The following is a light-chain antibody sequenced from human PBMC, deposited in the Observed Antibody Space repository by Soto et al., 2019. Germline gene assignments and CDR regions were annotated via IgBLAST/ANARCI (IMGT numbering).Light chain of an antibody. J-gene: IGLJ3*02. CDR1: SSNIGSDVGNNY. V-gene: IGLV1-47*01. CDR3: ASWDDSLSGWV. Sequence: QSVLTQPPSASGTPGQRVTISCSGSSSNIGSDVGNNYVYSYQQFPGTAPKLLILRNDQRPSGVPDRISGSKSGTSASLAISGLRSEDEAEYYCASWDDSLSGWVFGGGTKVTVL. CDR2: RND.